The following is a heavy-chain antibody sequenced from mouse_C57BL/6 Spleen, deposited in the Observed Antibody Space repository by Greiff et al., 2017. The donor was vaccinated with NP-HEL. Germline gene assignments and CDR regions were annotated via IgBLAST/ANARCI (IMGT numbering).Heavy chain of an antibody. CDR3: ARYITTVGDYFDY. V-gene: IGHV1-82*01. CDR2: IYPGDGDT. D-gene: IGHD1-1*01. CDR1: GYAFSSSW. J-gene: IGHJ2*01. Sequence: QVQLKQSGPELVKPGASVKISCKASGYAFSSSWMNWVKQRPGKGLEWIGRIYPGDGDTNYNGKFKGKATLTADKSSSTAYMQLSSLTSEDSAVYFCARYITTVGDYFDYWGQGTTLTVSS.